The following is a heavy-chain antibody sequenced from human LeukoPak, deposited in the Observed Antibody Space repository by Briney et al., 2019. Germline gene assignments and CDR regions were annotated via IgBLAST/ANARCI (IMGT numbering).Heavy chain of an antibody. Sequence: SETLSLTCTISGGSISSGDYYWSWIRQPPGKGLEWIGYIYYSGSTYDNPSLKSRVTISVDTSKNQFSLKLSSVTAADTAVYYCARLTTVTTYYFDCWGQGTLVTVSS. V-gene: IGHV4-30-4*01. CDR1: GGSISSGDYY. J-gene: IGHJ4*02. CDR2: IYYSGST. CDR3: ARLTTVTTYYFDC. D-gene: IGHD4-17*01.